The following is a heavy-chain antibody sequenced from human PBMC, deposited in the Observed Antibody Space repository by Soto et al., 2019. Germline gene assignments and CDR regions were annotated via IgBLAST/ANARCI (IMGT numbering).Heavy chain of an antibody. D-gene: IGHD6-13*01. V-gene: IGHV4-39*01. CDR3: ARPSVSSSWYYFDF. CDR2: IYYSGST. CDR1: GGSINSSSYY. J-gene: IGHJ4*02. Sequence: SETLSLTCTVSGGSINSSSYYWGWLRQPPGKGLEWIGSIYYSGSTYYNPSLKSRVTISVDTSKNQFSLKLSSVTAADTAVYYCARPSVSSSWYYFDFWGQGIRVTVSS.